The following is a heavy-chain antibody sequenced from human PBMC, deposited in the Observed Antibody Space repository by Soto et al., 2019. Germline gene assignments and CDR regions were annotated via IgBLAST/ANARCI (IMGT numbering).Heavy chain of an antibody. J-gene: IGHJ4*02. CDR3: AAVGVVPAASTLDY. CDR1: GFTFTSSA. CDR2: IVVGSGNT. V-gene: IGHV1-58*02. Sequence: VASVKVSCKASGFTFTSSAMQWVRQARGQRLEWIGWIVVGSGNTNYAQKFQERVTITRDMSTSTAYMELSGLRSEDTAVYYCAAVGVVPAASTLDYWGQGTLVTVSS. D-gene: IGHD2-2*01.